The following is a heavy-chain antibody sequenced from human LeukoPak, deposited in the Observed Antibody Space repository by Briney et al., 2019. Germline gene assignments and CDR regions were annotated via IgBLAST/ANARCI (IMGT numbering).Heavy chain of an antibody. CDR1: GGSINSNNW. CDR3: AFGDYYRLDP. J-gene: IGHJ5*02. CDR2: IHNSGST. V-gene: IGHV4-4*02. D-gene: IGHD3-16*02. Sequence: SETLSLTCAVSGGSINSNNWWSWVRQSPGKGLEWIGEIHNSGSTNYNPSLKSRLTLSIDNSKNQFSLTLSSVTAADAAVYYCAFGDYYRLDPWGQGTLVTVSS.